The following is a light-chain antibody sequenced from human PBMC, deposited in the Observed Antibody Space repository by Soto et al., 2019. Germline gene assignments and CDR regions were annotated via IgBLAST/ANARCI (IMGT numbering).Light chain of an antibody. Sequence: EIVLTQSPATLSLSPGERATLSCRASQSVSNYVAWYQQKPGQASRLLIYGASNRATGIPARFTGSGSGTDFTLTITSLEPEDFAVYYCQHRGEWPRTFGQGTKLEIK. CDR1: QSVSNY. CDR2: GAS. CDR3: QHRGEWPRT. V-gene: IGKV3-11*01. J-gene: IGKJ2*01.